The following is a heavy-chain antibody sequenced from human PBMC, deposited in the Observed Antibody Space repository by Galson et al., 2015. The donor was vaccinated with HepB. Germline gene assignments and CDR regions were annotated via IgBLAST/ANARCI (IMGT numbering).Heavy chain of an antibody. D-gene: IGHD4-17*01. CDR2: IYSGGST. CDR3: ARSYGDYPAYWYFDL. CDR1: GFTVSSNY. J-gene: IGHJ2*01. V-gene: IGHV3-66*01. Sequence: SLRLSCAASGFTVSSNYMSWVRQAPGKGLEWVSVIYSGGSTYYADSVKGRFTISRDNSKNTLYLQMNSLRAEDTAVYYCARSYGDYPAYWYFDLWGRGTLVTVSS.